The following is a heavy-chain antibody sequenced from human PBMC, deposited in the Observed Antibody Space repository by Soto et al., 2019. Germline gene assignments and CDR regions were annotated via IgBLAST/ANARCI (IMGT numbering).Heavy chain of an antibody. J-gene: IGHJ4*02. Sequence: QVQLQESGPGLVKPSQTLSLTCTVSGGSISSGGYYWSWIRQHPGKGLEWIGYIYYSGSTYYNPSLKSRVTISVDTSKNQFSLKLSSVTAADTAVYYCARVEEVAPFTWYFDYWGQGTLVTVSS. CDR3: ARVEEVAPFTWYFDY. CDR1: GGSISSGGYY. CDR2: IYYSGST. V-gene: IGHV4-31*03. D-gene: IGHD3-16*01.